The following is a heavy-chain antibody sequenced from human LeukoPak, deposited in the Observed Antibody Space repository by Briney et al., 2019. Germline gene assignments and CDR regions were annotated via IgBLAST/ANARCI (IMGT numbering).Heavy chain of an antibody. J-gene: IGHJ4*02. CDR1: GGSISSSSYY. Sequence: KASETLSLTCTVSGGSISSSSYYWSWIRQPAGKGLEWIGRIYTSGSTNYNPSLKSRVTMSVDTSKNQFSLKLSSVTAADTAVYYCASGYSPRPYYFDYWGQGTLVTVSS. CDR3: ASGYSPRPYYFDY. CDR2: IYTSGST. V-gene: IGHV4-61*02. D-gene: IGHD3-22*01.